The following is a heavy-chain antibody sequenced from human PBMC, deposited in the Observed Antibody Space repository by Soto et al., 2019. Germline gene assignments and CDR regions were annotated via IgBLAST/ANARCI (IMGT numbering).Heavy chain of an antibody. V-gene: IGHV3-33*01. J-gene: IGHJ6*02. CDR2: IWYDGSNK. D-gene: IGHD6-13*01. Sequence: PGGSLRLSCAASGFTFSSYGMHWVRQAPGKGLEWVAVIWYDGSNKYYADSVKGRFTISRDNSKNTLYLQMNSLRAEDTAVYYCARANPFPLAAAGTRSTRHYYGMDVWGQGTTVTVSS. CDR1: GFTFSSYG. CDR3: ARANPFPLAAAGTRSTRHYYGMDV.